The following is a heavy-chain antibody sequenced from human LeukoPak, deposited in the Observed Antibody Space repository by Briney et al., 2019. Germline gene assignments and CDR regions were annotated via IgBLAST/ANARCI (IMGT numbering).Heavy chain of an antibody. V-gene: IGHV4-59*01. Sequence: SETLSLTCAVYGGSFSNYYWSRIRQPPGKGLEWIGYIYYSGSTNYNPSLKSRVTISVDTSKNQFSLKLSSVTAADTAVYYCARDRGGTTGWFDPWGQGTLVTVSS. J-gene: IGHJ5*02. CDR2: IYYSGST. D-gene: IGHD1-7*01. CDR1: GGSFSNYY. CDR3: ARDRGGTTGWFDP.